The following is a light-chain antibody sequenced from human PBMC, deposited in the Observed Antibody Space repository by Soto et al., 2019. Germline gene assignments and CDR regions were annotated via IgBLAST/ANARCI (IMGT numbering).Light chain of an antibody. CDR2: ANT. Sequence: QSVLTQAPSVSGAPGQRVTIFCTGNRSNIGAGFDVHWYQQLPGTAPKLLISANTNRPSGVPDRFSDSKSGTSASLAINGLQAEDEADYYCQSYDSTLGAVVFGGGTKLTVL. CDR3: QSYDSTLGAVV. V-gene: IGLV1-40*01. CDR1: RSNIGAGFD. J-gene: IGLJ2*01.